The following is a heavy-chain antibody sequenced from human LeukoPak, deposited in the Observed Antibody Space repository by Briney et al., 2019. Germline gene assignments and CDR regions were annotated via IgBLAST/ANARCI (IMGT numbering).Heavy chain of an antibody. D-gene: IGHD3-22*01. Sequence: ASVKVSCTASVGTFSFYAISWVRQAPGQGLEWMGGIIPIFGTANYAQKFQGRVTITADESTSTAYMELSSLRSEYTALSYCALELSDRSGFLDMGGQGTMVTVSS. J-gene: IGHJ3*02. CDR2: IIPIFGTA. CDR3: ALELSDRSGFLDM. V-gene: IGHV1-69*13. CDR1: VGTFSFYA.